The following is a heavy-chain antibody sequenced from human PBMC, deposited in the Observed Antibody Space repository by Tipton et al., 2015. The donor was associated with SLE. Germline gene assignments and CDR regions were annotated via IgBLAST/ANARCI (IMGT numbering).Heavy chain of an antibody. Sequence: TLSLTCTVSGGSISSSSYYWGWIRHPPGKGLDWKGLEWIGTIYYTGSTYYNPSLRSRVTISVDTSRNQFSLTLSSVTAADTAVYYCARDRGYVWGQGALVTVSS. D-gene: IGHD5-12*01. CDR1: GGSISSSSYY. CDR2: IYYTGST. V-gene: IGHV4-39*02. J-gene: IGHJ4*02. CDR3: ARDRGYV.